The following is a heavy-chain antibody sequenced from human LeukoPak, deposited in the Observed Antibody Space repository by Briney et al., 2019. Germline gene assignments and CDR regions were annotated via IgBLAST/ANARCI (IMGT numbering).Heavy chain of an antibody. D-gene: IGHD5-24*01. J-gene: IGHJ4*02. V-gene: IGHV1-69*13. Sequence: SVKVSCKASGGTFSSYAISWVRQAPGQGLEWMGGIIPIFGTANYAQKFQGRVTITADESASTAYMELSSLRSEDTAMYYCARGGEMATITPFDYWGQGTLVTVSS. CDR1: GGTFSSYA. CDR3: ARGGEMATITPFDY. CDR2: IIPIFGTA.